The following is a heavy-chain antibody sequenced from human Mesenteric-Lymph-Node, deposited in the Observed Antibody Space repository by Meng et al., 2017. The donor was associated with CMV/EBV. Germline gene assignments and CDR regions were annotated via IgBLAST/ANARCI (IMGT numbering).Heavy chain of an antibody. CDR2: INHSGST. CDR3: ARGSSYDILTGYFDY. V-gene: IGHV4-34*01. CDR1: GGAFSDYD. D-gene: IGHD3-9*01. J-gene: IGHJ4*02. Sequence: QVGGGLFKPSETLSVTCAVDGGAFSDYDWNWIRQSPEKGLEWIGEINHSGSTTYNPSFTSRIIISVDTSTNQISLNMSSVTAADTAVYYCARGSSYDILTGYFDYWGQGALVTVSS.